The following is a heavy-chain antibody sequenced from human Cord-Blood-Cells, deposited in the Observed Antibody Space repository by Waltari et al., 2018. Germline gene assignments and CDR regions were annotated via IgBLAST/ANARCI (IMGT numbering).Heavy chain of an antibody. CDR1: GGSISSSSYY. Sequence: QLQLQESGPGLVKPSETLSLTCTVSGGSISSSSYYWGWLRQPPGKGLEWIGSNYYRGSTYYNPSLKSRVTISVDTSKNQFSLKLSSVTAADTAVYYCARHLEWSGYYYYYYYYMDVWGKGTTVTVSS. J-gene: IGHJ6*03. V-gene: IGHV4-39*01. CDR2: NYYRGST. CDR3: ARHLEWSGYYYYYYYYMDV. D-gene: IGHD3-3*01.